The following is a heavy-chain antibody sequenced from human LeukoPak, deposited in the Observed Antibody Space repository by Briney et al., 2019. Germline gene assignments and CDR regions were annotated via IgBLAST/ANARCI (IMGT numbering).Heavy chain of an antibody. CDR1: SGSISSHY. D-gene: IGHD1-26*01. Sequence: PSETLSLTCTVSSGSISSHYSSWIRQPPRKGLERFGCIYYSGSTNYNPSLKSRVTISVDTSKNQFALKLSSVTAADTAVYYCARESGSIPYYFDYWGQGTLVTVSS. V-gene: IGHV4-59*11. CDR2: IYYSGST. CDR3: ARESGSIPYYFDY. J-gene: IGHJ4*02.